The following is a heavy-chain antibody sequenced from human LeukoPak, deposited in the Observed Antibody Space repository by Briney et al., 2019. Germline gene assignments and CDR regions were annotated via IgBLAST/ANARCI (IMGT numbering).Heavy chain of an antibody. CDR1: GYTFTSHA. J-gene: IGHJ1*01. CDR3: ARVGGDYAFQH. Sequence: ASVKVSCKASGYTFTSHAMHWVRQAPGQRLEWMGWINAGNGNTKYSQKFQGRVTITRDTSASTAYMELSSLRSEDTAVYYCARVGGDYAFQHWGQGTLVTVSS. CDR2: INAGNGNT. D-gene: IGHD4-17*01. V-gene: IGHV1-3*01.